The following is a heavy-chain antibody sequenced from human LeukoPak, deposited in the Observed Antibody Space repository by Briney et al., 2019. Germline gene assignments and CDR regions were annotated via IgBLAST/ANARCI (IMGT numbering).Heavy chain of an antibody. Sequence: ASVKVSCKASGYTFTSYAMHWVRQAPGQRLEWMGWINAGNGNTKYSQKFQGRVTITRDTSASTAYMELSSLRSEDTAVYYCARDQDSSGTFDYWGQGTLVTVSS. CDR1: GYTFTSYA. CDR2: INAGNGNT. V-gene: IGHV1-3*01. D-gene: IGHD3-22*01. J-gene: IGHJ4*02. CDR3: ARDQDSSGTFDY.